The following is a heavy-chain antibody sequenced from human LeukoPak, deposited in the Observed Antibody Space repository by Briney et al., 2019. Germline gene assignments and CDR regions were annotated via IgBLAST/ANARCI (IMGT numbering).Heavy chain of an antibody. J-gene: IGHJ3*01. CDR3: ARAYWVRGLIDAFDV. D-gene: IGHD3-10*01. Sequence: SGTLSLTCAVSGGSVSSDIWWSWVRQPPGKGLEWIGEVYHTGSTNYNPSLKSRVTISVDKSKNQFSLKLSFVTAADTAVYYCARAYWVRGLIDAFDVWGQGTMVTVSS. CDR1: GGSVSSDIW. CDR2: VYHTGST. V-gene: IGHV4-4*02.